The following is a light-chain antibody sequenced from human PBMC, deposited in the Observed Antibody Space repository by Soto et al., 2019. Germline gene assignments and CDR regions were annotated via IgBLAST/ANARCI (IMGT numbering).Light chain of an antibody. CDR1: QSVLYSSNNKKY. V-gene: IGKV4-1*01. CDR3: QQDYSTPPT. CDR2: WAS. Sequence: DIVMTQSPDSLAVSLGERATINCKSSQSVLYSSNNKKYLAWYQQKPGQPPKLLIYWASTRESGVPDRFSGSGYGTDFTLTISSLQAEDVAVYYCQQDYSTPPTFGGGNKVEIK. J-gene: IGKJ4*01.